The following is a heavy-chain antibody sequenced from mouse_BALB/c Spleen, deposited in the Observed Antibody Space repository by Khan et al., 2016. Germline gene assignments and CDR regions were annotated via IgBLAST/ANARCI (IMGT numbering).Heavy chain of an antibody. D-gene: IGHD1-1*01. CDR3: ASSSWFAY. J-gene: IGHJ3*01. V-gene: IGHV9-3*02. CDR1: GYTFTNYG. Sequence: QIQLVQSGPELKKPGETVKISCKASGYTFTNYGMNWVKQAPGKGLKWMGWINTNTGEPTYAEEFKGRFAFSLETSASTAYLQINNLKNEDTATYFWASSSWFAYWGQGTLVTVSA. CDR2: INTNTGEP.